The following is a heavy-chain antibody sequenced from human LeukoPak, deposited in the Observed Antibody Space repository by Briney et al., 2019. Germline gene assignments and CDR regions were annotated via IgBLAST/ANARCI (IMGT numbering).Heavy chain of an antibody. CDR3: ARDHYYDSSGVDY. CDR2: ISSSGSTI. CDR1: GFTFSDYY. D-gene: IGHD3-22*01. J-gene: IGHJ4*02. V-gene: IGHV3-11*01. Sequence: GGSLRLSCAASGFTFSDYYMSWIRQAPGKGLEVVSYISSSGSTIYYADSVKGRFTISRDNAKNSLYLQMNSLRAEDRAVYYCARDHYYDSSGVDYWGQGTLVTVS.